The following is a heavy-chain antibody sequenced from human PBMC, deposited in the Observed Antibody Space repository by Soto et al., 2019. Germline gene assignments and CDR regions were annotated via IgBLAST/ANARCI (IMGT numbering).Heavy chain of an antibody. CDR2: IKQDGSEK. Sequence: GGSLRLSCAASGFTFSSYWMSWVRQAPGKGLEWVANIKQDGSEKYYVDSVKGRFTISRDNAKNSLYLQMNSLRAEDTAVYYCARDLRADCSSTSCDDAFDIWGQGTMVTVSS. CDR3: ARDLRADCSSTSCDDAFDI. CDR1: GFTFSSYW. J-gene: IGHJ3*02. V-gene: IGHV3-7*01. D-gene: IGHD2-2*01.